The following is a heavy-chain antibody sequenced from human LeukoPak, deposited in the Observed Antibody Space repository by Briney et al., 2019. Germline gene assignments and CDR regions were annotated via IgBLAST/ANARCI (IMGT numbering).Heavy chain of an antibody. CDR1: GYTFTSYD. J-gene: IGHJ6*03. V-gene: IGHV1-8*03. Sequence: ASVKVSCKASGYTFTSYDIDWVRQATGQGLEWMGWMNPNSGNTGYAQKFQGRVTITRNTSISTDSMELSSLRSEDTAVYYSARGRPGIVGEGESLHYMDVWGKGTTVTVSS. CDR3: ARGRPGIVGEGESLHYMDV. D-gene: IGHD1-26*01. CDR2: MNPNSGNT.